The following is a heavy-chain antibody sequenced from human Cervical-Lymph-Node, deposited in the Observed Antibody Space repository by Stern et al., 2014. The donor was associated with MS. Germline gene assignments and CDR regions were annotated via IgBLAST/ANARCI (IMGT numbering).Heavy chain of an antibody. V-gene: IGHV4-59*01. D-gene: IGHD3-16*01. Sequence: QVQLQESGPGLLKPSETLSLTCTVSGGSIRSYYWSWIRQPPGKGLEWIGYIYHSGSTNYNPSLKRRVTISVDTSKNQFSLKLSSVTAADTAVYYCARDNPVKNPDDFGGRGELDYWGQGTLVTVSS. J-gene: IGHJ4*02. CDR2: IYHSGST. CDR1: GGSIRSYY. CDR3: ARDNPVKNPDDFGGRGELDY.